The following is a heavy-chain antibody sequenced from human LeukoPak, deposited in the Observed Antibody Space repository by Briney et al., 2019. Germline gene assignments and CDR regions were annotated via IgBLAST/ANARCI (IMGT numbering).Heavy chain of an antibody. CDR2: ISGSGGNT. J-gene: IGHJ4*02. Sequence: GGSLRLSGAASGFTFSNYAMSWVRQAPGKGLEWVSTISGSGGNTYYADSVKGRFTISRDNSKNTLYMQMNSLRAEDTAVYYCAKEPNYYDSSGYYYFDYWGQGTLVTVSS. D-gene: IGHD3-22*01. V-gene: IGHV3-23*01. CDR3: AKEPNYYDSSGYYYFDY. CDR1: GFTFSNYA.